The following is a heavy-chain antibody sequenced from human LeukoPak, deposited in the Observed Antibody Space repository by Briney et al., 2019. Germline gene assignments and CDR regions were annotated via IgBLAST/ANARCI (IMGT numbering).Heavy chain of an antibody. CDR3: ARVLNWGDAYLDS. Sequence: GESLKISCQGSGYSFSTYWIAWVRQKPGKGLEWMGIIYPGESDTRCSPSPQGQVTISADKSISTAHLQWSSLKASDTAIYYCARVLNWGDAYLDSWGRGTLVTVSS. J-gene: IGHJ4*02. CDR1: GYSFSTYW. V-gene: IGHV5-51*01. CDR2: IYPGESDT. D-gene: IGHD7-27*01.